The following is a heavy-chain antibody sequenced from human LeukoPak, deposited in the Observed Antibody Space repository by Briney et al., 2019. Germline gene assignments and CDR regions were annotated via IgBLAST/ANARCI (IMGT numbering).Heavy chain of an antibody. CDR2: ISYDGSNK. J-gene: IGHJ6*04. CDR3: ARDMTPGGGPGDTYGMDV. D-gene: IGHD7-27*01. CDR1: GFTFSSSG. V-gene: IGHV3-30*03. Sequence: GRSLRLSCAASGFTFSSSGMHWVRQAPGKGLQWVAVISYDGSNKYYTNSVKGRFTLSRDNSKNTLWLQMNSLRSEDTAVYYCARDMTPGGGPGDTYGMDVWGEGSTVTVSS.